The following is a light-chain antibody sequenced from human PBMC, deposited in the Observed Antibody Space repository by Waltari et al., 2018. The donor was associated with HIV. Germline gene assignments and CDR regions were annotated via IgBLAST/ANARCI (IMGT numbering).Light chain of an antibody. Sequence: QSALTQPASVSGSPGQSITISCTGTSSDVGGSNYVSWYQQHPGKAPKLMIYEVTNRPSGVSNRFSGSKSGNTASLTISGLQVVDEADYYCSSYTSSSLEIFGGGTKLTVL. V-gene: IGLV2-14*03. CDR2: EVT. CDR3: SSYTSSSLEI. J-gene: IGLJ2*01. CDR1: SSDVGGSNY.